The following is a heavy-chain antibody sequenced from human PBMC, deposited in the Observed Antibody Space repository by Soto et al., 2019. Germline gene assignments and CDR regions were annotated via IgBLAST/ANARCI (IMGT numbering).Heavy chain of an antibody. D-gene: IGHD6-19*01. V-gene: IGHV4-59*08. CDR3: ARHLYSGWYYFDY. CDR1: GGSISSYY. CDR2: IYYSGST. J-gene: IGHJ4*02. Sequence: SETLSLTCTVSGGSISSYYWSWIRQPPGKGLEWIGYIYYSGSTNYNPSLRSRVTISVDTSKNQFSLKLSSVTAADTAVYYCARHLYSGWYYFDYWGQGTLVTVSS.